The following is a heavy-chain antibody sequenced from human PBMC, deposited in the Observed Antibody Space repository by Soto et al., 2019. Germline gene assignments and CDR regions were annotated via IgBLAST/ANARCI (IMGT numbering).Heavy chain of an antibody. J-gene: IGHJ4*02. V-gene: IGHV3-30*18. CDR2: ISYDGSNK. Sequence: GGSLRLSCAASGFTFSSYGMHWVRQAPGKGLEWVAVISYDGSNKYYADSVKGRFTISRDNSKNTLYLQMNSLRAEDTAVYYCAKDSGYAHYFDYWGQGTLVTVSS. D-gene: IGHD5-12*01. CDR1: GFTFSSYG. CDR3: AKDSGYAHYFDY.